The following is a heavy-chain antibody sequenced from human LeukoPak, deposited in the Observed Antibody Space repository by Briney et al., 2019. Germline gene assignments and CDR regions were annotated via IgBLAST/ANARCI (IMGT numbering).Heavy chain of an antibody. J-gene: IGHJ4*02. D-gene: IGHD6-19*01. V-gene: IGHV4-59*11. CDR1: GASMRDHY. Sequence: SETLSLTCAVSGASMRDHYWTWIQQPPGKGLEWIGSMYYMLNANSYNPSLKSRVSISVDTPDNQFSLKLKSVTAADTAVYYCATSFRSGWGFDSWGQGILVAVSS. CDR3: ATSFRSGWGFDS. CDR2: MYYMLNA.